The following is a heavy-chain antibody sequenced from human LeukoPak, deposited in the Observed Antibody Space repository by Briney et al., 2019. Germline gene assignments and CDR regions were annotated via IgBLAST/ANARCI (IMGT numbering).Heavy chain of an antibody. D-gene: IGHD3-3*01. CDR3: ARDLLLRSGYDAFDI. CDR2: IYYSGST. V-gene: IGHV4-59*01. CDR1: GGSISSYY. Sequence: SETLSLTCTVSGGSISSYYWSWIRQPPGKGLEWIGYIYYSGSTNYNPSLKSRVTISVDTSKNQFSLKLSSVTAADTAAYYCARDLLLRSGYDAFDIWGQGTMVTVSS. J-gene: IGHJ3*02.